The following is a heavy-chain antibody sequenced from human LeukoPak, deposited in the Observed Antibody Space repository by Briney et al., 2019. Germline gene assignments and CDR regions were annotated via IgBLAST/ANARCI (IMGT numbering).Heavy chain of an antibody. D-gene: IGHD3-16*01. V-gene: IGHV1-18*04. Sequence: ASVKVSCKTSGLTFSAYGIAWVRQAPGHGPEWMGWISNHNGNTKYAQKFQDRITVTTETSTGTASMELRSLKPDDTGIYYCTRGVVLATVYYFDFWGRGTQVTVAS. CDR2: ISNHNGNT. CDR1: GLTFSAYG. J-gene: IGHJ4*02. CDR3: TRGVVLATVYYFDF.